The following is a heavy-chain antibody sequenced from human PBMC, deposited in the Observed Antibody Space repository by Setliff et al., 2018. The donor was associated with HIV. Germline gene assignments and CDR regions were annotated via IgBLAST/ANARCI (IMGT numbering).Heavy chain of an antibody. Sequence: PGESLKISCEVSGYVFSDYWIAWVRQTPGKGLEWMGLVYPADSNTIYSPSFQHQVTISADKSFSTAFLQWSDVKASDSGIYFCARPGGSFGIPHFDFWGQGTPVTVSS. J-gene: IGHJ4*02. CDR3: ARPGGSFGIPHFDF. V-gene: IGHV5-51*01. D-gene: IGHD3-3*02. CDR2: VYPADSNT. CDR1: GYVFSDYW.